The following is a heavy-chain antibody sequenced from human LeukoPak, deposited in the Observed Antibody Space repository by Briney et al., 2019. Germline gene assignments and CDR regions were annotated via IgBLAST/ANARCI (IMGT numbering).Heavy chain of an antibody. V-gene: IGHV3-20*04. CDR2: INWNGGST. Sequence: GGSLRLSCAASGFTFDDYGMSWVRQAPGKGLEWVSGINWNGGSTGYADSVKGRFTISRDNAKNSLYLQMNSLRAEDTALYYRARVGPPRARYDFWSGYENWFDPWGQGTLVTVSS. J-gene: IGHJ5*02. D-gene: IGHD3-3*01. CDR3: ARVGPPRARYDFWSGYENWFDP. CDR1: GFTFDDYG.